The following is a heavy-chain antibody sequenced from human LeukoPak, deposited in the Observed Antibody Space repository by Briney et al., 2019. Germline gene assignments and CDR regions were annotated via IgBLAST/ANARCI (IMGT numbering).Heavy chain of an antibody. J-gene: IGHJ3*02. Sequence: GGSLRLSCAASGFTFSNYEMNWVRQAPGKGLEWISHISNFGDIIHYADSVEGRFTISRDNAKNSLYLQMDSLRAEDTAVYYCAKGPLVTLDIWGQGTMVTVSS. CDR3: AKGPLVTLDI. V-gene: IGHV3-48*03. CDR1: GFTFSNYE. CDR2: ISNFGDII. D-gene: IGHD2-8*02.